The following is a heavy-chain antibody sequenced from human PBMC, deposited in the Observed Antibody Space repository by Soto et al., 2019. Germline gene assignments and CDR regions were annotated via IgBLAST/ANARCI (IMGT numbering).Heavy chain of an antibody. CDR3: AKGSSAHRPYYFDY. CDR2: ISGSVGGT. J-gene: IGHJ4*02. CDR1: GFTFSSYA. Sequence: EVPLLESGGGLVQPGGSLRLSCAASGFTFSSYAMIWVRQAPGKGLEWVSAISGSVGGTYYADSVKGRFTISRDNSKNTLDLQMNSLRAEDTAVFYCAKGSSAHRPYYFDYWGQGTLVAVSS. V-gene: IGHV3-23*01. D-gene: IGHD3-10*01.